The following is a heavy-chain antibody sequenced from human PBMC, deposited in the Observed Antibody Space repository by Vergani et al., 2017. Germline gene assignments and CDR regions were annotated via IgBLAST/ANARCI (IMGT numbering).Heavy chain of an antibody. J-gene: IGHJ4*02. CDR1: GYTFTSYG. V-gene: IGHV1-18*01. Sequence: QVQLVQSGAEVKKPGASVNVSCNTSGYTFTSYGISWVRQAPGQGLEWMGWISGYNGYTHYAQKFQGRVTTTTDTSTSTAYMELRSLRSDDTAVYYCARDGVATAMGEPLDFGGKGTLVTVSS. CDR2: ISGYNGYT. CDR3: ARDGVATAMGEPLDF. D-gene: IGHD5-18*01.